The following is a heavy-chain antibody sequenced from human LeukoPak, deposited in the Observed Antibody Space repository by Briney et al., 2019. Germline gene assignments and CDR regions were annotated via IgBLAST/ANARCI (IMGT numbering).Heavy chain of an antibody. V-gene: IGHV4-59*01. CDR2: IYSGGSA. CDR1: GGSISSYY. J-gene: IGHJ6*02. D-gene: IGHD6-13*01. CDR3: ARDQIAAAPPYFYYYALDV. Sequence: SETLSLTCSVSGGSISSYYWSWIRQPPGKGLEWIGHIYSGGSATYSPSLKSRVTISLDTSKNQFSLKLSSVTAADTAVYYCARDQIAAAPPYFYYYALDVWGQGTTVTVCS.